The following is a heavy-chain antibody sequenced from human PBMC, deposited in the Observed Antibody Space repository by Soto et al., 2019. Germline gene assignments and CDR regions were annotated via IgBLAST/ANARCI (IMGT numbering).Heavy chain of an antibody. J-gene: IGHJ5*01. CDR2: VSGSGGTT. Sequence: EVQLMESGGGLVQPGESLRLSCVVSGLSLSGYALSWVRQAPGKGLEWVSAVSGSGGTTYYADSVKGRFTISRDNSKNTLYLQMTRLRVEDTAKYFCAKDGRRVGPTLNWLDSWGQGTQVTVTS. CDR3: AKDGRRVGPTLNWLDS. CDR1: GLSLSGYA. V-gene: IGHV3-23*01. D-gene: IGHD1-26*01.